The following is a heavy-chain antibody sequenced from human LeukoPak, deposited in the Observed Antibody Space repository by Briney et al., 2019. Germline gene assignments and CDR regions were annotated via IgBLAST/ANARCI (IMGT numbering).Heavy chain of an antibody. D-gene: IGHD6-13*01. CDR3: AKTARRSSSWYYYFDY. Sequence: HAGGSLRLSCAASGFTFSSYAMSWVRQAPGKGLEWVSAISGSGGSTYYADSVKGRFTISRDSSKNTLYLQMNSLRAEDTAVYYCAKTARRSSSWYYYFDYWGQGTLVTVSS. CDR2: ISGSGGST. J-gene: IGHJ4*02. CDR1: GFTFSSYA. V-gene: IGHV3-23*01.